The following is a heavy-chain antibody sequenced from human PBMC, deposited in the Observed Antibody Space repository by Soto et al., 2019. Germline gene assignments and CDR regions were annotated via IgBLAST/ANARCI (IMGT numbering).Heavy chain of an antibody. Sequence: SETLSLTCAVSGGSISSSNWWSWVRQPPGKGLEWIGEIYHSGSTNYNPSLKSRVTISVDKSKNQFSLKLSSVTAADTAVYYCASHYGSGSYDYFDYWGQGTLVTVSS. J-gene: IGHJ4*02. D-gene: IGHD3-10*01. CDR3: ASHYGSGSYDYFDY. CDR2: IYHSGST. CDR1: GGSISSSNW. V-gene: IGHV4-4*02.